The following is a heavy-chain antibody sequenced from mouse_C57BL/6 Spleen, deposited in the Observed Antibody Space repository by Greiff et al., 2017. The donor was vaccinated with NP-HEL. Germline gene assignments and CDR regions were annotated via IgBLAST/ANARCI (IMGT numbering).Heavy chain of an antibody. CDR3: ARGHYGSSWGYFDV. D-gene: IGHD1-1*01. CDR1: GYSITSGYY. J-gene: IGHJ1*03. CDR2: ISYDGSN. Sequence: EVQLVESGPGLVKPSQSLSLTCSVTGYSITSGYYWNWIRQFPGNKLEWMGYISYDGSNNYNPSLKNRISITRDTSKNQFFLKLNSVTTEDTATYYCARGHYGSSWGYFDVWGTGTTVTVSS. V-gene: IGHV3-6*01.